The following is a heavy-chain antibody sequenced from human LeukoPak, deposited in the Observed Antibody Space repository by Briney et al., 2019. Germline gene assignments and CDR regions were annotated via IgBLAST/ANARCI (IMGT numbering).Heavy chain of an antibody. J-gene: IGHJ6*02. Sequence: SETLSLTCTVSGGSISSYYWSWIRQPPGNGLEWIGYIYYSGITNYNPSLKSRVTMSVDTSKNQFSLNLSSVPAADTAVYYCARDSRYCNSISCYGRPGYYGLDVWGQGTTVTVSS. V-gene: IGHV4-59*01. CDR1: GGSISSYY. CDR2: IYYSGIT. CDR3: ARDSRYCNSISCYGRPGYYGLDV. D-gene: IGHD2-2*01.